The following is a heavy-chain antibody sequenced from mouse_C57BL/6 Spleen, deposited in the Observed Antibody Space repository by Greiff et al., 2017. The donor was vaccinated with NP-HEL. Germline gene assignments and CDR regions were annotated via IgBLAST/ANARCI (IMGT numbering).Heavy chain of an antibody. CDR1: GYTFTSYW. CDR3: ARSDYYGSSCYAMDY. J-gene: IGHJ4*01. D-gene: IGHD1-1*01. CDR2: IDPSDSYT. V-gene: IGHV1-69*01. Sequence: QVQLQQSGAELVMPGASVKLSCKASGYTFTSYWMHWVKQRPGQGLEWIGEIDPSDSYTNYNQKFKGKSTLTVDKSSSTAYMQLSSLTSEDSAVYYCARSDYYGSSCYAMDYWGQGTSVTVSS.